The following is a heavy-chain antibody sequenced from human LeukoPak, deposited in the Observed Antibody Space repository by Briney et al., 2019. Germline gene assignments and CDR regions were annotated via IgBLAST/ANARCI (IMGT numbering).Heavy chain of an antibody. D-gene: IGHD6-19*01. V-gene: IGHV4-4*02. Sequence: SETLSLTCGVSGASISRPYWWSWVRQPPGKGLEWIAEISHSGTTHYNPSLKSRVIISVDKSKNQVFLKLNSETAADTAMYYCARDGGSDQYYFDNWGQGTLVTVSS. J-gene: IGHJ4*02. CDR2: ISHSGTT. CDR3: ARDGGSDQYYFDN. CDR1: GASISRPYW.